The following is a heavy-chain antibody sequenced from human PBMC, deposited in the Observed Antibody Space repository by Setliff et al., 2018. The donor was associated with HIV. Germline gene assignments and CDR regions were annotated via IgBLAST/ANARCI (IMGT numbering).Heavy chain of an antibody. J-gene: IGHJ5*02. CDR1: GGSISSGSYY. D-gene: IGHD1-26*01. CDR3: ARRTFGSGRIDP. Sequence: SETLSLTCTVSGGSISSGSYYWSWIRQPAGKGLEWIGQIHTSGSTNYNPSLESRVIILVDTSKNQFSLKLTSVNAADTGMYYCARRTFGSGRIDPWGQGALVTVSS. V-gene: IGHV4-61*09. CDR2: IHTSGST.